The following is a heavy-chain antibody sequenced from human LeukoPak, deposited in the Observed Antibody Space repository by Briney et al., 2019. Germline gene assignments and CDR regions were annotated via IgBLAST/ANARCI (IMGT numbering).Heavy chain of an antibody. Sequence: GASVKVSCKASGYTFTGYYMHWVRQAPGQGLEWMGWVNPNSGGTNYAQKFQGRVTMTRDTSISTAYMELSRLRSDDTAVYYCARSLAGYSTFDYWGQGTLVTVSS. V-gene: IGHV1-2*02. J-gene: IGHJ4*02. CDR3: ARSLAGYSTFDY. CDR1: GYTFTGYY. D-gene: IGHD3-9*01. CDR2: VNPNSGGT.